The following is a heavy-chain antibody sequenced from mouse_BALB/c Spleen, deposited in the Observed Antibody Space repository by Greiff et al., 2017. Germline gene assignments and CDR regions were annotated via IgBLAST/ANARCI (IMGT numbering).Heavy chain of an antibody. D-gene: IGHD2-3*01. CDR2: ISSGSSTI. V-gene: IGHV5-17*02. Sequence: VESGGGLVQPGGSRKLSCAASGFTFSSFGMHWVRQAPEKGLEWVAYISSGSSTIYYADTVKGRFTLSRDNPTNTLFLQMTSLRSEDTAMYYCARDGYYAMDYWGQGTSVTVSS. CDR1: GFTFSSFG. CDR3: ARDGYYAMDY. J-gene: IGHJ4*01.